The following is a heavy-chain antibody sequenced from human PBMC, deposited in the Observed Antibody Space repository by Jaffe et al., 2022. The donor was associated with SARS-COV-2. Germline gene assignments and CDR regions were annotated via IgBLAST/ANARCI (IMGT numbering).Heavy chain of an antibody. J-gene: IGHJ4*02. CDR3: ARDREDGYNSLVDY. CDR2: MNPSAGSA. CDR1: GYTFTSYY. Sequence: QVQLVQSGAEVKRPGASVKVSCQTSGYTFTSYYIHWVRQAPGQGLEWMGRMNPSAGSASYAQRLQGRVTMTRDTSTSTVYMELSSLRSEDTAVYYCARDREDGYNSLVDYWGQGTLVTVSS. D-gene: IGHD5-12*01. V-gene: IGHV1-46*04.